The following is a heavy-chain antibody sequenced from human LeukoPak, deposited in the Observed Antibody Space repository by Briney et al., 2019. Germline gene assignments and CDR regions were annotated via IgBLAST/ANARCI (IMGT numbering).Heavy chain of an antibody. V-gene: IGHV3-7*03. CDR2: IRQDGSEK. J-gene: IGHJ3*02. CDR1: GFTLSSYW. Sequence: GGSLRLSCAASGFTLSSYWMSWVRQAPGKGLEWVANIRQDGSEKYYADSVKGRFTISRDNAKNSLYLQMNSLRAEDTAVYYCARTAYYYDSSGYDDAFDIWGQGTMVIVSS. D-gene: IGHD3-22*01. CDR3: ARTAYYYDSSGYDDAFDI.